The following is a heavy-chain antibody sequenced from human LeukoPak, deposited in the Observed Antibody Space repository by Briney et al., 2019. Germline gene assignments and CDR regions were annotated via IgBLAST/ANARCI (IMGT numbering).Heavy chain of an antibody. Sequence: GGSLRLSCAASGFTFSSYSMNWVRQAPGKGLEWVSSISSSSSYIYYADSVKGRFTISRDNAKNSLYLQMNSLRAEDTAVYYCARETPYSSGWYYFDYWGQGTLVTVSS. J-gene: IGHJ4*02. D-gene: IGHD6-19*01. CDR2: ISSSSSYI. V-gene: IGHV3-21*01. CDR1: GFTFSSYS. CDR3: ARETPYSSGWYYFDY.